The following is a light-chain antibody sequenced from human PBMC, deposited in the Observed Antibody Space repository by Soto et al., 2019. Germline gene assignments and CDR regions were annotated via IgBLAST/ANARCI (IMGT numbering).Light chain of an antibody. V-gene: IGLV2-8*01. Sequence: QSALTQPPSASGSPGQSVTISCTGTSSDVGGYNYVSWYQQHPGKAPKLIISEVNKRPSGVPDRFSGSKSGNTASLTVSGLQAEDEADYYCSSYAGSNNLVFGGGTKLTGL. CDR1: SSDVGGYNY. CDR3: SSYAGSNNLV. CDR2: EVN. J-gene: IGLJ3*02.